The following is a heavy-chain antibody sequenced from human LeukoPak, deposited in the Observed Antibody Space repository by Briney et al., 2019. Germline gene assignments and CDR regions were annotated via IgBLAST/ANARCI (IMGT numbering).Heavy chain of an antibody. CDR1: GFTFSSYW. D-gene: IGHD1-14*01. CDR2: IYYSGST. CDR3: ARRPSPEYAFDM. V-gene: IGHV4-59*08. J-gene: IGHJ3*02. Sequence: GSLRLSCAASGFTFSSYWMSWVRQAPGKGLEWIGYIYYSGSTYYNPSLKSRVTISVDTSKNQFSLKLSSVTAADTAVYYCARRPSPEYAFDMWGQGTMVTVSS.